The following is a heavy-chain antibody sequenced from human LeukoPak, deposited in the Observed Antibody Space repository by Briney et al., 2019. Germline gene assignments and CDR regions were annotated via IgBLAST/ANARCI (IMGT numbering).Heavy chain of an antibody. CDR1: GLTFGSYW. Sequence: GGSLRLSCAASGLTFGSYWMHWVRQTPGKGPVWVSHINGDGSTTRYADSVKGRFTISRDNAKNTLFLQMNSLRVEDSAIYYCATPHDYDSSGYRNWGQGTLVTVSS. D-gene: IGHD3-22*01. V-gene: IGHV3-74*01. CDR2: INGDGSTT. CDR3: ATPHDYDSSGYRN. J-gene: IGHJ1*01.